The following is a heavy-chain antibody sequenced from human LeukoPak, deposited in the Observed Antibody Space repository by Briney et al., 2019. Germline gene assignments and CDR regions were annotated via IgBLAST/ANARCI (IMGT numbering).Heavy chain of an antibody. J-gene: IGHJ6*03. CDR1: GFTFSSYN. CDR2: ISSSSSNI. V-gene: IGHV3-48*04. Sequence: GGSLRLSCASSGFTFSSYNMNWVRQAPGKGLEWVSYISSSSSNIYYADSVKGRFTISRDNAKNSLYLQMNSLRAEDTAVYYCEKTPIYYSTRDYHRTNYYYYLDVWGKGTTVTVSS. CDR3: EKTPIYYSTRDYHRTNYYYYLDV. D-gene: IGHD2/OR15-2a*01.